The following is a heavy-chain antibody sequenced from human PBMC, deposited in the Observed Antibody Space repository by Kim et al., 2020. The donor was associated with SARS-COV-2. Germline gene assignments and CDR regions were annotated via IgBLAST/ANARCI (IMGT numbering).Heavy chain of an antibody. Sequence: DSVKGRFTISRDNSKNTLYLQMNSLRAEDTAVYYCARGDCSSTSCYLLDYWGQGTLVTVSS. V-gene: IGHV3-30*07. CDR3: ARGDCSSTSCYLLDY. J-gene: IGHJ4*02. D-gene: IGHD2-2*01.